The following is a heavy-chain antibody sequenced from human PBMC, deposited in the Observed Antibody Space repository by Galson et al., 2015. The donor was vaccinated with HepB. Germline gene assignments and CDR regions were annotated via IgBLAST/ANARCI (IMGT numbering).Heavy chain of an antibody. V-gene: IGHV3-30*04. CDR2: ISYDRSNK. Sequence: SLRLSCAASGFTFSSYAMHWVRQAPGKGLEWVAVISYDRSNKYYADSVKGRFTISRDNSKNTLYLQMNSLRAEDTAVYYCARERIAATNWFDPWGQGTLVTVSS. J-gene: IGHJ5*02. CDR3: ARERIAATNWFDP. CDR1: GFTFSSYA. D-gene: IGHD6-6*01.